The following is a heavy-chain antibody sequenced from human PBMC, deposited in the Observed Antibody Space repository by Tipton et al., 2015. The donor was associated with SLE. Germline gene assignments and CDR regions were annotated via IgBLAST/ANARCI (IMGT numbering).Heavy chain of an antibody. D-gene: IGHD3-10*01. CDR2: ITPSGST. CDR3: ARRGLAYCYGSGRALDI. Sequence: TLSLTCTVSGGSISSYYWSWIRQPPGKGLEWIGEITPSGSTNCNPSLKSRVTLSVDTSKSQFSPDLTSVTAADTAVYYCARRGLAYCYGSGRALDIWGQGTMVTVSS. CDR1: GGSISSYY. V-gene: IGHV4-34*01. J-gene: IGHJ3*02.